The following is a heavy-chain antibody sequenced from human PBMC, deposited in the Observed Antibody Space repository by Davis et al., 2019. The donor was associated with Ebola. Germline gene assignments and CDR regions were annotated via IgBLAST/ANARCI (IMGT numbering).Heavy chain of an antibody. CDR3: AKRDDFWSGYYSDNGFDY. Sequence: GGSLKISCAASGFTFSSYAMSWVRQAPGKGLEWVSAISGSGGSTYYADSVKGRFTISRDNSKNTLYLQMNSLRAEDTAVYYCAKRDDFWSGYYSDNGFDYWGQGTLVTVSS. V-gene: IGHV3-23*01. J-gene: IGHJ4*02. CDR2: ISGSGGST. CDR1: GFTFSSYA. D-gene: IGHD3-3*01.